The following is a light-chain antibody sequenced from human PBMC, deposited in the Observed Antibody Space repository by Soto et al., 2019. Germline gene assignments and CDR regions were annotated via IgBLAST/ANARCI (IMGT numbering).Light chain of an antibody. CDR3: QKYSSVPV. V-gene: IGKV1-27*01. CDR2: AAS. CDR1: QGIRNF. Sequence: DIQMTQSTTSLSASVGDRVTITYRASQGIRNFVAWYQQKPGKAPKLLIYAASTLQSGVPSRFSSSGSGTDFTLTINSLQPEDVATYSCQKYSSVPVFGPGTKVEIK. J-gene: IGKJ3*01.